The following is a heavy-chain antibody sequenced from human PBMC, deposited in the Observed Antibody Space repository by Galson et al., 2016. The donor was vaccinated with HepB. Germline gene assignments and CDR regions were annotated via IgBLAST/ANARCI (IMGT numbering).Heavy chain of an antibody. CDR1: GFTFSNYS. V-gene: IGHV3-48*01. CDR3: ARIPGKRYSNSRDRDY. J-gene: IGHJ4*02. Sequence: SLRLSCAASGFTFSNYSMNWVRQAPGKGLEWVSYISSRSSTIYYADSVKGRFTISRDNAKNSLYLQMNSLRAEDTAVYYCARIPGKRYSNSRDRDYCGQGTLVTVSS. D-gene: IGHD6-6*01. CDR2: ISSRSSTI.